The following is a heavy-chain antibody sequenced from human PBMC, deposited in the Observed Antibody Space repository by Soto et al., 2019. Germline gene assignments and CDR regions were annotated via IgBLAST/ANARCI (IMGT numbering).Heavy chain of an antibody. CDR2: ISAYNGNT. D-gene: IGHD3-22*01. Sequence: QVQLVQSGAEVKKPGASVKVSCKASGYTFTSYGISWVRQAPGQGLEWMGWISAYNGNTNYAQKLQARVTMTTDTXTXTXXMEVSSLRSADTAVYYCARAYYSDSSAYLDLPFDYCGQGTLVTVSA. CDR1: GYTFTSYG. CDR3: ARAYYSDSSAYLDLPFDY. V-gene: IGHV1-18*01. J-gene: IGHJ4*02.